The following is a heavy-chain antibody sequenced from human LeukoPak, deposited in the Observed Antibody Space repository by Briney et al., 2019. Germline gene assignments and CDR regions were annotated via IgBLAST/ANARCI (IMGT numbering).Heavy chain of an antibody. D-gene: IGHD2-2*01. CDR3: XXXXXRYCSSTXXYYYYYMDV. CDR2: IRYDGSNK. V-gene: IGHV3-30*02. Sequence: PGGSLRLSCAASGFTFSSYGMHWVRQAPGKGLEWVAFIRYDGSNKYYADSVKGRFTISRDNSKNTLYLQMNSLRAEDTAVYYXXXXXXRYCSSTXXYYYYYMDVWGKGTTVTVSS. J-gene: IGHJ6*03. CDR1: GFTFSSYG.